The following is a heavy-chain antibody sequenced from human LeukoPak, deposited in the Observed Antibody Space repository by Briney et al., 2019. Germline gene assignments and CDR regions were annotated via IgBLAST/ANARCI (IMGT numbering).Heavy chain of an antibody. CDR3: AREGGYTYYYYYYMDV. Sequence: SGGSLRLSCAASGFTFSSYGMHWVRQAPGKGLEWVAVIWYDGGNKYYADSVKGRFTISRDNSKNTLYLQMNSLRAEDTAVYYCAREGGYTYYYYYYMDVWGKGITVTVSS. CDR1: GFTFSSYG. CDR2: IWYDGGNK. J-gene: IGHJ6*03. D-gene: IGHD6-13*01. V-gene: IGHV3-33*01.